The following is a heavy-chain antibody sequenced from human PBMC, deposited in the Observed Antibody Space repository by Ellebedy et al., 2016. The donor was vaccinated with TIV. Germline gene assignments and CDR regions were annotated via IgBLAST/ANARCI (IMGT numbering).Heavy chain of an antibody. J-gene: IGHJ4*02. D-gene: IGHD2-2*01. CDR1: GFTFDDYA. V-gene: IGHV3-9*01. CDR2: ISWNSGSI. Sequence: SLKISCAASGFTFDDYAMHWVRQAPGKGLEWVSGISWNSGSIGYADSVKGRFTISRDNAKNSLYLQMNSLRAEDTALYYCAKGSVPAATTSDYFDYWGQGTLVTVSS. CDR3: AKGSVPAATTSDYFDY.